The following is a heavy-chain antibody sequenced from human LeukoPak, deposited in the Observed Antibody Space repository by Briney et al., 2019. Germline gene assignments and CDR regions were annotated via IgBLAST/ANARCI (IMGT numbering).Heavy chain of an antibody. CDR3: ARDLFDRVIPRPY. D-gene: IGHD3-22*01. J-gene: IGHJ4*02. CDR1: GFNFSSYS. V-gene: IGHV3-21*01. Sequence: GGSLRFSCATSGFNFSSYSMIWVRQAPGKGLNWGPSISSSGSYIYYADSVKGRFTISRDNANNSLYLQMNRLRAEDTAVYYCARDLFDRVIPRPYWGQGTLVTVSS. CDR2: ISSSGSYI.